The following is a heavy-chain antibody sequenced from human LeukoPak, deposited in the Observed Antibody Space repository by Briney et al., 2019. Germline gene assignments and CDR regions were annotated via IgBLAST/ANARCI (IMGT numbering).Heavy chain of an antibody. Sequence: SETLSLTCAVYGGSFSGYYWSWIRQPPGKGLEWIGEINHSGSTNYNPSLKSRVTISVDTSKNQFSLKLSSVTAADTAVYYCARVQSGYDPSYYYYYGMDVWGQGTTVTVSS. CDR2: INHSGST. CDR1: GGSFSGYY. CDR3: ARVQSGYDPSYYYYYGMDV. D-gene: IGHD5-12*01. J-gene: IGHJ6*02. V-gene: IGHV4-34*01.